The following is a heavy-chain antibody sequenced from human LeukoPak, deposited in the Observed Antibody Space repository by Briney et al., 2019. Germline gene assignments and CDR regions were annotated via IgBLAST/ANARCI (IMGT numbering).Heavy chain of an antibody. Sequence: GGSLRLSCAASGFIVSHKYMAWVRQAPGKGLEWLSIIYTAGNTVSAESVKGRFIISRDNSRNTVHLQMNSRGDDDTAVYYCARGRIDLLRNYFDSWGPGTLVAVSS. J-gene: IGHJ4*02. D-gene: IGHD2-15*01. CDR1: GFIVSHKY. CDR3: ARGRIDLLRNYFDS. CDR2: IYTAGNT. V-gene: IGHV3-66*01.